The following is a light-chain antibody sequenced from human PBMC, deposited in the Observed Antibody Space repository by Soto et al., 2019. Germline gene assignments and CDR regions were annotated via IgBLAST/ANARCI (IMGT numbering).Light chain of an antibody. V-gene: IGKV1-12*01. CDR1: QGISNW. J-gene: IGKJ4*01. CDR2: GAY. Sequence: DIQMTQSPSSVSASVGDRVTITCRASQGISNWLAWYQQQPGRAPKLLIYGAYTLQTGVPSRFNSSGTSTHFTLISSTLKPEDFATYDYQQHITVVPRAIGGGTRVKIK. CDR3: QQHITVVPRA.